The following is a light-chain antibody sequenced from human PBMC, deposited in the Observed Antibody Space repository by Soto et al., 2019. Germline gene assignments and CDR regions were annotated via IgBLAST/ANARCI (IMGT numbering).Light chain of an antibody. CDR3: QQRSNWPPV. J-gene: IGKJ1*01. Sequence: EIVLTQSQATLSLSPGERATLSCRASQSVSSYLAWYQQKPGQAPRLLIYDASNRATGIPARFSGSVSGTDFTLTISSLEPEDFAVYYCQQRSNWPPVFGQGTKVESK. CDR1: QSVSSY. V-gene: IGKV3-11*01. CDR2: DAS.